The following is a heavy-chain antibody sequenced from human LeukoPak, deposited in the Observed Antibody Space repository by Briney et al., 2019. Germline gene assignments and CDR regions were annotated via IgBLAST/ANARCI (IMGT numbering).Heavy chain of an antibody. CDR1: GFTFSSYS. CDR2: TKKDGSET. V-gene: IGHV3-7*01. Sequence: GGSLRLSCVVSGFTFSSYSMIWVRQAPGKGLQWVANTKKDGSETKYVESVKGRFTISRDNGKNSLYLQMNSLRAEDTAVYYCGRHRSGSGTYFIDYWGQGTLVSVSS. J-gene: IGHJ4*02. D-gene: IGHD3-10*01. CDR3: GRHRSGSGTYFIDY.